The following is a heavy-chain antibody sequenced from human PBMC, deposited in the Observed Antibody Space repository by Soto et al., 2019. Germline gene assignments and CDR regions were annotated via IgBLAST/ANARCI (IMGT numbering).Heavy chain of an antibody. CDR3: AKMCYCSGGSCRPHDAFEI. J-gene: IGHJ3*02. Sequence: PGGSLRLSCAASGFTFSSYGMHWVRQAPGKGLEWVAVISYDGSNKYYADSVKGRFTISRDNSKDTLYLQMNSLRAEDTAVYYCAKMCYCSGGSCRPHDAFEIWGQGTMVTVSS. D-gene: IGHD2-15*01. CDR2: ISYDGSNK. CDR1: GFTFSSYG. V-gene: IGHV3-30*18.